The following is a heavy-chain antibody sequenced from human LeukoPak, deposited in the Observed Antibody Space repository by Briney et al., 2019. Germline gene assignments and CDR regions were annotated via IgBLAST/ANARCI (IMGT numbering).Heavy chain of an antibody. CDR2: ISYDGSNK. Sequence: GGSLRLSCAASGFTFSSYWMHWVRQAPGKGLEWVAVISYDGSNKYYADSVKGRFTISRDNSKNTLYLQMNSLRAEDTAVYYCAKALGWELLGWGQGTLVTVSS. J-gene: IGHJ4*02. V-gene: IGHV3-30*18. D-gene: IGHD1-26*01. CDR3: AKALGWELLG. CDR1: GFTFSSYW.